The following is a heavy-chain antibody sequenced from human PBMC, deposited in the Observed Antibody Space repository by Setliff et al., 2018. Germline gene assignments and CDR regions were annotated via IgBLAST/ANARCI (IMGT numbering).Heavy chain of an antibody. Sequence: NPSETLSLTCTVSGGSISNYYWSWIRQPAGKGLEWIGRIYTSGSTNYNPSLKSRVTMSVDTSKNQFSLKLSSVTAADTAVYYCARSPSSSKGLYWYFDLWGRGTLVTVSS. CDR3: ARSPSSSKGLYWYFDL. CDR2: IYTSGST. J-gene: IGHJ2*01. V-gene: IGHV4-4*07. CDR1: GGSISNYY. D-gene: IGHD2-8*01.